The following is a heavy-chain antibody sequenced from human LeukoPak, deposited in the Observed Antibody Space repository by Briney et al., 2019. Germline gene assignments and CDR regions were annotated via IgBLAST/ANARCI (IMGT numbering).Heavy chain of an antibody. Sequence: GGSLRLSCAASGFTFSSYAMHWVRQAPGKGLEWVAVISYDGSNKYYADSVKGRFTISRDNSKNTLYLQMNSLRAEDTAVYYCARDGGVNRDASDIWGQGTMVTVSS. D-gene: IGHD2-8*02. J-gene: IGHJ3*02. CDR2: ISYDGSNK. CDR3: ARDGGVNRDASDI. V-gene: IGHV3-30*04. CDR1: GFTFSSYA.